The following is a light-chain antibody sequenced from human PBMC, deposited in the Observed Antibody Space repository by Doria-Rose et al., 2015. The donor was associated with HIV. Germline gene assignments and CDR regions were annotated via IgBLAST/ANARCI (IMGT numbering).Light chain of an antibody. CDR2: WAS. CDR1: QSLLYTSKNY. CDR3: QQYYDTPS. Sequence: TQSPESLGMSLGERATLNCKSNQSLLYTSKNYLARYQQKPGQPPKLLIYWASTRQSGVPARFSGSGSGTGFTLTSSSLEAEDVAVYYCQQYYDTPSFGPGTTVDIK. J-gene: IGKJ3*01. V-gene: IGKV4-1*01.